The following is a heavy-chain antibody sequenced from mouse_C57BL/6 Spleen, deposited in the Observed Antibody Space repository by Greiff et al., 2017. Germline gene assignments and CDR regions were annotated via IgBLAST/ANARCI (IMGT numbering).Heavy chain of an antibody. CDR3: ARPSITTAFDY. CDR2: ISSGGSYT. D-gene: IGHD1-1*01. V-gene: IGHV5-6*01. Sequence: EVHLVESGGDLVKPGGSLKLSCAASGFTFSSYGMSWVRQTPDKRLEWVATISSGGSYTYYPDSVKGRFTISRDNAKNTLYLQMSSLKSEDTAMYYCARPSITTAFDYWGQGTTLTVSS. CDR1: GFTFSSYG. J-gene: IGHJ2*01.